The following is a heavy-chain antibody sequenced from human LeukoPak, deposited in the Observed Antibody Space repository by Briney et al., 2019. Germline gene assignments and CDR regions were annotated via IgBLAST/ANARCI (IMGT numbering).Heavy chain of an antibody. J-gene: IGHJ4*02. V-gene: IGHV3-23*01. D-gene: IGHD3-10*01. CDR2: ISGSDGTT. CDR3: AKGFYNSGTSLSALDD. Sequence: GGSLRLSCAASGFTFSGYPMSWDRQASGKGLEWVSVISGSDGTTKYADSVKGRFTISRDNSKNTLSLQMNSLRAEDTAVYYCAKGFYNSGTSLSALDDWGQGTLVTVSS. CDR1: GFTFSGYP.